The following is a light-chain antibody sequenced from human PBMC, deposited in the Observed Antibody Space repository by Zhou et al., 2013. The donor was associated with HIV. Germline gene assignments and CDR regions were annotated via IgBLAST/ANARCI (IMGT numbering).Light chain of an antibody. J-gene: IGKJ1*01. Sequence: EIVMTQSPATLSVSPGERATLSCRASQSVSSNLAWYQQKPGQAPRLLIYDTSTRATGSPARFSGSGSGTDFTLTISSMRSEDFAVYYCQQYNKWPRTFGQGTKVEIE. CDR2: DTS. V-gene: IGKV3-15*01. CDR3: QQYNKWPRT. CDR1: QSVSSN.